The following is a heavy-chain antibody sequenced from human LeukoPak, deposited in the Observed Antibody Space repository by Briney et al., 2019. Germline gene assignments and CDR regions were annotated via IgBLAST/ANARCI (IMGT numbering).Heavy chain of an antibody. CDR2: INHSGST. V-gene: IGHV4-34*01. D-gene: IGHD6-19*01. Sequence: TSETLSLTCAVYGGSFSGYYWSWIRQPPGKGLEWIGEINHSGSTNYNPSLKSRVTISVDTSKNQFSLKLSSVTAADTAVYYCARRRGGSGWRFDYWGQGTLVTVSS. J-gene: IGHJ4*02. CDR1: GGSFSGYY. CDR3: ARRRGGSGWRFDY.